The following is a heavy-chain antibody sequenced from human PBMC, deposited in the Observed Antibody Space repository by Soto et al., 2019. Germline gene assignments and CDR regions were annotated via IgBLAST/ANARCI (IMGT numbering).Heavy chain of an antibody. V-gene: IGHV4-34*01. CDR1: GGSFSGYY. Sequence: QVQLQQWGAGLLKPSETLSLTCAVYGGSFSGYYWSWIRQPPGKGLEWIGEINHSGSTNYNPSLKTRFTISVDTSKTQFSLKLSSVTAADTAVYYCARGGQFLRYGVVYFYYWGQGTLVTVSS. J-gene: IGHJ4*02. CDR2: INHSGST. CDR3: ARGGQFLRYGVVYFYY. D-gene: IGHD3-16*01.